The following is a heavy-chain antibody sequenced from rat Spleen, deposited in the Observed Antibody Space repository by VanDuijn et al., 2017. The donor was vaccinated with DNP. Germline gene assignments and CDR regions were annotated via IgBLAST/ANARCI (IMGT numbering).Heavy chain of an antibody. CDR1: GYSITNNY. D-gene: IGHD4-3*01. J-gene: IGHJ1*01. Sequence: EVQLQESGPGLVKPSQSLSLTCSVTGYSITNNYWGWVRKFPGNKMEWVGHITYSGKTSYNPPLGSRISITRDTSKNQFFLHLNSVTTEDTATYYGARQNIVRDWFFDFWGPGTMVTVSS. CDR2: ITYSGKT. CDR3: ARQNIVRDWFFDF. V-gene: IGHV3-1*01.